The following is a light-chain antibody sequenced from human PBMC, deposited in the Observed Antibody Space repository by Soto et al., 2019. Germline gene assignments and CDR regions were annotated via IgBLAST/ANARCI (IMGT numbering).Light chain of an antibody. V-gene: IGKV1-27*01. J-gene: IGKJ3*01. CDR2: AAS. CDR3: QKYNSAPFT. CDR1: QGISND. Sequence: DIQMTQSPSSLSASVGDRVAITCRASQGISNDLAWYQQKPGKVPKLLIYAASTLQSGVPSRFSGSGSGTDFTLTISSLQPEDVATYYFQKYNSAPFTFGPGTKVDIK.